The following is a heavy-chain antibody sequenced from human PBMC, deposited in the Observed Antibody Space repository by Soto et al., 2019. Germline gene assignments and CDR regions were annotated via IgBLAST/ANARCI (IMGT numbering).Heavy chain of an antibody. D-gene: IGHD3-10*01. CDR2: IYYSGST. J-gene: IGHJ4*02. CDR1: GGSISSYY. V-gene: IGHV4-59*01. CDR3: ARMVRGVAYFDY. Sequence: SETLSLTCTVSGGSISSYYWSWIRQPPGKGLEWIGYIYYSGSTNYNPSLKSRVTISVDPSKNQFSLKLSSVTAADTAVYYCARMVRGVAYFDYWGRGTLVTVSS.